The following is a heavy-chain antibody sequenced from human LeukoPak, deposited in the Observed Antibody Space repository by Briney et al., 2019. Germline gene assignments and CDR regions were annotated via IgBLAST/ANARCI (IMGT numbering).Heavy chain of an antibody. J-gene: IGHJ4*02. Sequence: GGSLRLSCAASGFTFSRNGMHWVRQAPGKVLEWVAVISYDGSNIYYADSVRGRFTISRDNSRNTLYLQMNSLRVEDTAVYYCAKGGGYGGYAFDSWGQGTLVTVSS. CDR3: AKGGGYGGYAFDS. V-gene: IGHV3-30*18. D-gene: IGHD4-17*01. CDR2: ISYDGSNI. CDR1: GFTFSRNG.